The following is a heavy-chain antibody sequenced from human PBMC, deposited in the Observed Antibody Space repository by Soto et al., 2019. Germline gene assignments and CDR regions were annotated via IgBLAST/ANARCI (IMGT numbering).Heavy chain of an antibody. CDR3: ARGGSYDYIWGSYRFRAFDI. V-gene: IGHV3-13*01. D-gene: IGHD3-16*02. CDR1: GFTFSSYD. Sequence: EVQLVESGGGLVQPGGSLRLSCAASGFTFSSYDMHWVRQATGKGLEWVSAIGTAGDTYYPGSVKGRFTISRENAKNSLYLQMNSLRVGDTAVYYCARGGSYDYIWGSYRFRAFDIWGQGTMVTVSS. CDR2: IGTAGDT. J-gene: IGHJ3*02.